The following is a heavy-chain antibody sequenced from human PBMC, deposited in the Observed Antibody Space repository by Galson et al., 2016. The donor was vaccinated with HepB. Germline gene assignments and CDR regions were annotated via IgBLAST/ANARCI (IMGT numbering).Heavy chain of an antibody. CDR1: GFPFSSYA. Sequence: SLRLSCAASGFPFSSYAMSPPRQAPGKGLAWASTISGAGTASYAYSVKGRFTISRDNSKNTLDLQMDSLRVEDTALYFCFRVPRYYADYSSGVGDCWGQGTLLTVSS. V-gene: IGHV3-23*01. J-gene: IGHJ4*02. D-gene: IGHD4-17*01. CDR3: FRVPRYYADYSSGVGDC. CDR2: ISGAGTA.